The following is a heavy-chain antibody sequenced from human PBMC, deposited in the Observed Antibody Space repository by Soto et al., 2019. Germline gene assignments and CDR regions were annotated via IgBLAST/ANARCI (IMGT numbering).Heavy chain of an antibody. CDR2: IYHSGST. V-gene: IGHV4-30-2*01. Sequence: QLQLQESGSGLVKPSQTLSLTCAVSGGSISSGGYSWSWIRQPPGKVLEWIGYIYHSGSTYYNPSLKSRVTISVDRSKNQFSLKLSSVTAADTAVYYCARVLEPNLGVFDYWGQGTLVTVSS. CDR1: GGSISSGGYS. CDR3: ARVLEPNLGVFDY. D-gene: IGHD3-10*01. J-gene: IGHJ4*02.